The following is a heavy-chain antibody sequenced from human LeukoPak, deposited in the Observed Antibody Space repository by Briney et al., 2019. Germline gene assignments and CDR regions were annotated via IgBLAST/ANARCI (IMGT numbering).Heavy chain of an antibody. V-gene: IGHV1-46*01. Sequence: ASVKVSRKASGYTFTSYYMHWVRQAPGQGLEWMGIINPSGGSTSYAQKFQGRVTMTRDMSTSTVYMELSSLRSEDTAVYYCARDGKGAFVVVPAAISRGGFDYWGQGTLVTVSS. CDR2: INPSGGST. D-gene: IGHD2-2*02. CDR1: GYTFTSYY. J-gene: IGHJ4*02. CDR3: ARDGKGAFVVVPAAISRGGFDY.